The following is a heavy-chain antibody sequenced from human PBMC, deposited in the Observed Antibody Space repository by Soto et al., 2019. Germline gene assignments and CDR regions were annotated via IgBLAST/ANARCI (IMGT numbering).Heavy chain of an antibody. CDR2: IYQSGVT. CDR1: GDPYSISTYS. Sequence: KASETLSLTCNMSGDPYSISTYSWSWIRQPPGKALQWIGFIYQSGVTSYNPSLASRVSISLDRSNNQCSLKLKSVTAADTAVYFCAGMPYTSGLRFDPWGPGTLVTVSS. CDR3: AGMPYTSGLRFDP. V-gene: IGHV4-30-2*01. D-gene: IGHD6-19*01. J-gene: IGHJ5*02.